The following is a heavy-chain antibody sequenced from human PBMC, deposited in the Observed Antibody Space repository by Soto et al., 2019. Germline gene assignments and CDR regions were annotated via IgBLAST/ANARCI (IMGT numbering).Heavy chain of an antibody. CDR3: ARGRIRRSSGWYTPFFDY. D-gene: IGHD6-19*01. J-gene: IGHJ4*02. Sequence: ASVKVSCKASGYTFTSYDINWVRQATGQGLEWMGWMNPNSGNTGYAQKFQGRVTMTRNTSISTAYMGLSSLRSEDTAVYYCARGRIRRSSGWYTPFFDYWGQGTLVTVSS. CDR2: MNPNSGNT. CDR1: GYTFTSYD. V-gene: IGHV1-8*01.